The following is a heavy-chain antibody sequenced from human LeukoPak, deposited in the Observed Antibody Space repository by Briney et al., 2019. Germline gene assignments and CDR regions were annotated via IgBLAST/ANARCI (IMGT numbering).Heavy chain of an antibody. J-gene: IGHJ4*02. CDR1: GDSISSSNW. Sequence: KPSGTLSLTCAVSGDSISSSNWWSWVRQPPGKGREWIGEIYHSGSTNYNVSLKSRVIISVDESNNQFSLKLIPLTAADTAVYYCARGLDYYGSGISPRFDYWGQGTLVTVSS. D-gene: IGHD3-10*01. CDR3: ARGLDYYGSGISPRFDY. CDR2: IYHSGST. V-gene: IGHV4-4*02.